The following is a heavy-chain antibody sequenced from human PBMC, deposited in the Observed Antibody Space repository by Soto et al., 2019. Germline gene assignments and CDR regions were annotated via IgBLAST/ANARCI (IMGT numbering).Heavy chain of an antibody. CDR1: CFTIVDAW. J-gene: IGHJ4*01. D-gene: IGHD3-10*01. CDR3: STDSHFSSVFVRHDY. V-gene: IGHV3-15*07. Sequence: GRSLRLCCGASCFTIVDAWINRVRQAPGMGLEWVGRIKSIRDGGTTDFAAPVKARFAISRDDSKNMVYLQINSLNTEDTAVYYCSTDSHFSSVFVRHDYCGHGTLVTVS. CDR2: IKSIRDGGTT.